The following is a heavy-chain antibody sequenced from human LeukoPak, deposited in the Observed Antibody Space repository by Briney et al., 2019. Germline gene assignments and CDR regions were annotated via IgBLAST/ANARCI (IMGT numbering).Heavy chain of an antibody. J-gene: IGHJ4*02. CDR1: GFTFSSYW. D-gene: IGHD1-26*01. Sequence: GGSLRLSCAASGFTFSSYWMHWVRQAPGKGLVWVSRINTDGSSTSYADSVKGRFTISRDNAKNSLYLQMNSLRAEDTALYYCAKDIEAEGANFDYWGQGTLVTVSS. CDR2: INTDGSST. V-gene: IGHV3-74*01. CDR3: AKDIEAEGANFDY.